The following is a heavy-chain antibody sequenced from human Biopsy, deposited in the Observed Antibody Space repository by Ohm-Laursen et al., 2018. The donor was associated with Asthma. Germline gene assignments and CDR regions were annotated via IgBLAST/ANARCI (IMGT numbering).Heavy chain of an antibody. Sequence: GTLSLTCAVSGASIRGSGSYWAWIRQAPGKGPEWIGTTHYSGSTFYKPSLRSRVTMSLDTSPNQFSLRLRSVTATDTAVYYCASPVNRAFGGYEWAAVFDYWGRGILVTVSS. D-gene: IGHD5-12*01. V-gene: IGHV4-39*01. J-gene: IGHJ4*02. CDR3: ASPVNRAFGGYEWAAVFDY. CDR1: GASIRGSGSY. CDR2: THYSGST.